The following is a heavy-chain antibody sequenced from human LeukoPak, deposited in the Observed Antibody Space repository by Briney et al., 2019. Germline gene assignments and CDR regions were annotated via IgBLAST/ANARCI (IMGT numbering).Heavy chain of an antibody. Sequence: GSLRLSCAASGFTVSSNYMSWVGQAPGKGLEWVSVIYSGGSTYYADSVKGRFTISRHNSKNTLYLQMNSLRAEDTAVYYCARGRDGYNYRLDYWGQGTLVTVSS. J-gene: IGHJ4*02. CDR1: GFTVSSNY. CDR2: IYSGGST. CDR3: ARGRDGYNYRLDY. D-gene: IGHD5-24*01. V-gene: IGHV3-53*04.